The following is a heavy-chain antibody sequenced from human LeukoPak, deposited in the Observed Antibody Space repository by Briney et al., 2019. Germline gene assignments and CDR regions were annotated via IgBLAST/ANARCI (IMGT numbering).Heavy chain of an antibody. Sequence: GGSLRLSCAAYGFTFSRYWMHWVRQAPGKGLVWVSRINTDGSSTDYADSVKGRFTMSRDNAKNTLYLQMNSLRVEDTAVYYCGKGGNRGYWGQGTLVTVSS. CDR3: GKGGNRGY. CDR2: INTDGSST. J-gene: IGHJ4*02. V-gene: IGHV3-74*01. CDR1: GFTFSRYW.